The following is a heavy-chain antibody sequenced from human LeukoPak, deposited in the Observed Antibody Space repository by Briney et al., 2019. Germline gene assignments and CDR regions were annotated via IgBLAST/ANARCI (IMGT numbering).Heavy chain of an antibody. Sequence: SETLSLTCTVSGYSISSGYYWVWIRQPPGKGLEWIGSFYHSGSTYYNPSLKSRVTISVDTSKSQFSLKLSSVTAADTAVYYCARGGSYWADAFDIWGQGTMVTVSS. J-gene: IGHJ3*02. D-gene: IGHD1-26*01. CDR1: GYSISSGYY. V-gene: IGHV4-38-2*02. CDR2: FYHSGST. CDR3: ARGGSYWADAFDI.